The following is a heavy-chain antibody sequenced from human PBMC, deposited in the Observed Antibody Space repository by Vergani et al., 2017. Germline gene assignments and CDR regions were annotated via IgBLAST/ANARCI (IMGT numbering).Heavy chain of an antibody. V-gene: IGHV1-2*02. CDR1: GYTFTGYY. CDR3: AKDLGQYQLLYEVF. Sequence: QVQLVQSGAEVKKPGASVKVSCKASGYTFTGYYMHWVRQAPGQGLEWMGWINPNSGGTNYAQKFQGRVTMTRNTSISTAYMELSSLRSEDTAVYYCAKDLGQYQLLYEVFWGQGTTVTVSS. CDR2: INPNSGGT. J-gene: IGHJ6*02. D-gene: IGHD2-2*02.